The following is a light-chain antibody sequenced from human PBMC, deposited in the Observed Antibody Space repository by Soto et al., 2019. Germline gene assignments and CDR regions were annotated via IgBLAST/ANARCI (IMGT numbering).Light chain of an antibody. CDR3: SSYTASSTRV. CDR2: EVS. J-gene: IGLJ1*01. V-gene: IGLV2-14*01. Sequence: QSALTQAASVSGSPGQSITISCTGTSSDVGGYNHVSWYQHHPGKAPKLMIYEVSNRPSGVSNRFSGSKSGNTASLTISELQAEDEADYYCSSYTASSTRVFGTGTKVTVL. CDR1: SSDVGGYNH.